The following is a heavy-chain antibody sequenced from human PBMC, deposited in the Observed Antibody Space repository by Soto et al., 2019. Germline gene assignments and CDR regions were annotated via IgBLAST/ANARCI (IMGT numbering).Heavy chain of an antibody. CDR2: IYHSGST. Sequence: PSETLSLTCAVSGGSISSSNWWSWVRQPPGXGLEWIGEIYHSGSTNYNPSLKSRVTISVDKSKNQFSLKLSSVTAADAAVYYCASEELDYYDSSGYYPKSQWFDPWGQGTLVTV. J-gene: IGHJ5*02. CDR3: ASEELDYYDSSGYYPKSQWFDP. D-gene: IGHD3-22*01. V-gene: IGHV4-4*02. CDR1: GGSISSSNW.